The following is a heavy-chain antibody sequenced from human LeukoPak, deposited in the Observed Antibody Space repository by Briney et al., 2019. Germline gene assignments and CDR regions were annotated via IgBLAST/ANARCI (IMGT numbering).Heavy chain of an antibody. V-gene: IGHV3-7*01. CDR1: GFTFSSYW. J-gene: IGHJ4*02. CDR3: ARYSGSSINKYYFDY. D-gene: IGHD1-26*01. CDR2: IKQDESEK. Sequence: GGSLRLSCAASGFTFSSYWMSWVRQAPGKGLEWVANIKQDESEKYYVDSVKGRFTISRDNAKNSLYLQMNSLRAEDTAVYYCARYSGSSINKYYFDYWGQGTLVSVSS.